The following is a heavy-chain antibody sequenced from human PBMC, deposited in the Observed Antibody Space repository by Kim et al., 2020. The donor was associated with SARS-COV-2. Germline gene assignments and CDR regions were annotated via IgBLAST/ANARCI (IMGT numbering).Heavy chain of an antibody. CDR3: AEMATITGDY. V-gene: IGHV4-39*01. D-gene: IGHD5-12*01. Sequence: STYYNPSLKSRVTISVDTSKNQFSLKLSSVTAADTAVYYCAEMATITGDYWGQGTLVTVSS. J-gene: IGHJ4*02. CDR2: ST.